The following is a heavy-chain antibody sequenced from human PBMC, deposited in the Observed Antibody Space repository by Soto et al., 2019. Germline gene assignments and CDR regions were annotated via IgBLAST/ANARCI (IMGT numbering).Heavy chain of an antibody. V-gene: IGHV3-30*18. CDR3: AKDRTMVRGVIIGNWFDP. D-gene: IGHD3-10*01. CDR2: ISYDGSNK. CDR1: GFTFSSYG. J-gene: IGHJ5*02. Sequence: GGSLRLSCAASGFTFSSYGMHWVRQAPGKGLEWVAVISYDGSNKYYADSVKGRFTISRDNSKNTLYLQMNSLRAEDTAVYYCAKDRTMVRGVIIGNWFDPWGQGTLVTVSS.